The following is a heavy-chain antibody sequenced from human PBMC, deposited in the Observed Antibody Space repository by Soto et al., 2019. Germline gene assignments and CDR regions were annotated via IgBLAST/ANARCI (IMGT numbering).Heavy chain of an antibody. Sequence: EVQLVESGGGLVQPGRSLRLSCAASGFTFDDYAMHWVRQAPGKGLEWVSGISLNSGSIGYADSVKGRFTISRDNAKNSLYLQMNSLRAEDTALYYCAKDIEYSSSSGAFDIWGQGTMVTVSS. V-gene: IGHV3-9*01. J-gene: IGHJ3*02. CDR2: ISLNSGSI. CDR3: AKDIEYSSSSGAFDI. CDR1: GFTFDDYA. D-gene: IGHD6-6*01.